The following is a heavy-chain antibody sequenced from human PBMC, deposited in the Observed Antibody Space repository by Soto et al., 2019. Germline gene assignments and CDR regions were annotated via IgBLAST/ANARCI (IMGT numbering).Heavy chain of an antibody. CDR1: GYTFTGYY. J-gene: IGHJ6*03. V-gene: IGHV1-2*04. CDR2: INPNSGGT. D-gene: IGHD3-10*01. CDR3: ARGPLGYYGSGSYYNTNYYYYYMDV. Sequence: GALVKVSCKASGYTFTGYYMHWVRQAPGQGLEWMRWINPNSGGTNYAQKFQGWVTMTRDTSISTAYMELSRLRSDDTAVYYCARGPLGYYGSGSYYNTNYYYYYMDVWGKGTTVTAP.